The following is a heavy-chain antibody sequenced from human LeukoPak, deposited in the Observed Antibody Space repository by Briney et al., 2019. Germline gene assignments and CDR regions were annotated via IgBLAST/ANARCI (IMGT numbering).Heavy chain of an antibody. J-gene: IGHJ4*02. CDR1: GGSITSYY. Sequence: PSETLSLTCTVSGGSITSYYWSWIRQPPGKGLGWIGYVYYSGSTKYNPSLKSRVTISVDTSKNQFSLKLSSVTAADTALYYCARADYDSSGYYYFDYWGQGTLVTVSS. V-gene: IGHV4-59*01. CDR3: ARADYDSSGYYYFDY. CDR2: VYYSGST. D-gene: IGHD3-22*01.